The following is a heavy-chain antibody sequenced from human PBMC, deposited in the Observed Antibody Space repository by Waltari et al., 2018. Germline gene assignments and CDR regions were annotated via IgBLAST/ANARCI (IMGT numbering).Heavy chain of an antibody. CDR2: IGRGGRT. CDR3: AKFSWGGGDAFDI. Sequence: EVQLLESGGGLVQPGGSLRLSCAASGFTFRRYAMSWVRRAPGRVREGVSVIGRGGRTYYADSVKGRFTICRDNSKNTLYLTMNSLRAEDTAVDYCAKFSWGGGDAFDIWGQGTMVTVSS. CDR1: GFTFRRYA. J-gene: IGHJ3*02. V-gene: IGHV3-23*03. D-gene: IGHD7-27*01.